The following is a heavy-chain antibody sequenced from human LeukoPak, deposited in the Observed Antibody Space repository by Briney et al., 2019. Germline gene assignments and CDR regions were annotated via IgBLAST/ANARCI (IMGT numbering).Heavy chain of an antibody. D-gene: IGHD4-17*01. Sequence: GGSLRLSCAASGFTFRGYEMNWVRQAPGKGLEWISYISGSGSTIKYVDSVKGRFTISRDNAKNSLYLQMNSLRVEDTAVYYCARSTVTNYFDSWGQGTLVTVSS. J-gene: IGHJ4*02. CDR3: ARSTVTNYFDS. CDR1: GFTFRGYE. CDR2: ISGSGSTI. V-gene: IGHV3-48*03.